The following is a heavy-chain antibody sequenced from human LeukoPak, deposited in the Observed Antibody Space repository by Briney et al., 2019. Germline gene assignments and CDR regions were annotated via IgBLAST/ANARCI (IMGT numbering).Heavy chain of an antibody. CDR3: ARGRYCSGGSCSFYYYYYGMDV. Sequence: ASVKVSCKVSGYTLTELSMHWVRQAPGKGLEWMGGFDPEDGETIYAQKFQGRVTMTEDTSTDTAYMELSSLRSEDTAVYYCARGRYCSGGSCSFYYYYYGMDVWGQGTTVTVSS. V-gene: IGHV1-24*01. CDR1: GYTLTELS. J-gene: IGHJ6*02. CDR2: FDPEDGET. D-gene: IGHD2-15*01.